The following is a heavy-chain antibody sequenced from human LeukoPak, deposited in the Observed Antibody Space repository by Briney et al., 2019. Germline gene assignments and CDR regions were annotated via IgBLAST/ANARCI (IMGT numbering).Heavy chain of an antibody. CDR3: ARGQWLVGGYYFDY. CDR1: GFTFSSYA. D-gene: IGHD6-19*01. J-gene: IGHJ4*02. V-gene: IGHV3-23*01. CDR2: ISGSGGST. Sequence: GGSLRLSCAASGFTFSSYAMSWVRQAPGKGLEWVSAISGSGGSTYYADSVKGRFTISRDNSKNTLYLQMNSLRAEDTAVYYCARGQWLVGGYYFDYWGQGTLVTVSS.